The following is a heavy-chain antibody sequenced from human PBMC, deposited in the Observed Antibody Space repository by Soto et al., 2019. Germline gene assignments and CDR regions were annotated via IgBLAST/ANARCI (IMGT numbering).Heavy chain of an antibody. J-gene: IGHJ5*02. V-gene: IGHV3-33*01. CDR3: ARDVRSRRYDL. CDR1: GFIFRNYG. CDR2: IWYDGSNK. D-gene: IGHD3-10*02. Sequence: QVQLVESGGGVVQPGRSLRLSCTASGFIFRNYGMHWVRQAPGKGLEWLAVIWYDGSNKYYADSVKGRFTISRDNSKNTLYLQMNSLRAEDTAIYYCARDVRSRRYDLWGQGTLVIVSS.